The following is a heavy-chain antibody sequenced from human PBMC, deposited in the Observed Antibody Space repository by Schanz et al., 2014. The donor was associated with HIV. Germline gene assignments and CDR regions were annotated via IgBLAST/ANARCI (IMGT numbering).Heavy chain of an antibody. CDR2: ISGGST. CDR1: AFTFSDYY. D-gene: IGHD4-17*01. J-gene: IGHJ4*02. CDR3: ARDGDYDDPGN. V-gene: IGHV3-66*01. Sequence: VQLVESGGGLVKPGGSLRLSCAASAFTFSDYYMSWIRQAPGKGLEWVSAISGGSTYYADSVKGRFTISRDNSKNTLYLHMNNLRAEDTAVYYCARDGDYDDPGNWGQGILVTVSS.